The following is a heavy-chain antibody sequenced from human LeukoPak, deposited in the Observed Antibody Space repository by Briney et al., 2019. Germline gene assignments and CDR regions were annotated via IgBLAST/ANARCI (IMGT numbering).Heavy chain of an antibody. CDR2: ISGSGGST. Sequence: GGSLRLSCAASGFTFSSYGMHWVRQAPGKGLEWVSAISGSGGSTYYADSVKGRFTISRDNSKNTLYLQMNSLRAEDTAVYYCAKGRKRITMIVVVPFDYWGQGTLVTVSS. CDR1: GFTFSSYG. D-gene: IGHD3-22*01. J-gene: IGHJ4*02. CDR3: AKGRKRITMIVVVPFDY. V-gene: IGHV3-23*01.